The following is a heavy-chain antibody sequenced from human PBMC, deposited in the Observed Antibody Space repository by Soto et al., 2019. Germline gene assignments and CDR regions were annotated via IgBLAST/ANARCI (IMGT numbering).Heavy chain of an antibody. CDR1: GFTFSDHY. CDR3: ARDGLLEDGGGDYRHGLDV. D-gene: IGHD2-21*01. Sequence: EVQLVESGGGLVQPGGSLRLSCAGSGFTFSDHYMDWVRQAPGKGLEWVGRTRNKANSNTTNYAASVKGRFNNSRDDSKNSLYLQMNSLKTEDTAVYYCARDGLLEDGGGDYRHGLDVWGQGTTVTVS. J-gene: IGHJ6*02. CDR2: TRNKANSNTT. V-gene: IGHV3-72*01.